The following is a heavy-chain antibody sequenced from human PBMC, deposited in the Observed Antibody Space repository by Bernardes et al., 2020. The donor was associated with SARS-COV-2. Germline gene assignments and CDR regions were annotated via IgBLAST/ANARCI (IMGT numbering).Heavy chain of an antibody. J-gene: IGHJ5*02. CDR3: AREQGSGFDP. D-gene: IGHD3-10*01. CDR2: IKRKTDGGTT. Sequence: GGSLRLSCAASGFTFSNAWMNWVRQAPGKGLEWVGHIKRKTDGGTTDYAAPVKGRFTISGDDSKNTLYLQMNSLRAEDTAVYYCAREQGSGFDPWGQGTLVTVSS. CDR1: GFTFSNAW. V-gene: IGHV3-15*07.